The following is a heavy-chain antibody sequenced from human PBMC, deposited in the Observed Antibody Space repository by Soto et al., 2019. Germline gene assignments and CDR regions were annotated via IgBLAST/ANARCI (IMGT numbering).Heavy chain of an antibody. V-gene: IGHV3-23*01. J-gene: IGHJ3*02. CDR3: ATVTFGRPFDT. D-gene: IGHD3-16*01. Sequence: GSLRLSCAASGFTFNTYAMSWVRQAPGQGLEWVSAISGSGFSTYYADSVKGRFSISSDSSKNTLFLQMNSLRADDTAVYFCATVTFGRPFDTWGQGTMVTVSS. CDR2: ISGSGFST. CDR1: GFTFNTYA.